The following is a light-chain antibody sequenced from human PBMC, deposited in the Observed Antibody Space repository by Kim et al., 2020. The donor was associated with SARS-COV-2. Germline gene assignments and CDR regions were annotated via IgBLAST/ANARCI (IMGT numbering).Light chain of an antibody. CDR2: VAS. CDR1: QSITRNF. J-gene: IGKJ1*01. V-gene: IGKV3-20*01. Sequence: EIVLTQSPGTLSLSPGERATLSCRASQSITRNFLTWYHHKPGQAPSLLIYVASTRATGIPDRFSGSGSGTDFTLTISGLEPEDFAVYYCQYFGTTSLTFGQGTKVDI. CDR3: QYFGTTSLT.